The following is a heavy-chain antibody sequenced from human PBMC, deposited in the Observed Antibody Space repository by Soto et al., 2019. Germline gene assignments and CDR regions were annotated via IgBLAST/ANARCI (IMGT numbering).Heavy chain of an antibody. Sequence: QVQLVQSGGEVKKPGASVRVSCKASGYTFTSFGVTWMRQAPGQGLEWMGWITVYNGNTNYAQKLQGRVTMTTDTSTTTAYMELRSLRSDDTVVYYCAIRTGQLPYYFDYWGQGTLVTVSS. CDR2: ITVYNGNT. J-gene: IGHJ4*02. CDR3: AIRTGQLPYYFDY. CDR1: GYTFTSFG. D-gene: IGHD6-6*01. V-gene: IGHV1-18*01.